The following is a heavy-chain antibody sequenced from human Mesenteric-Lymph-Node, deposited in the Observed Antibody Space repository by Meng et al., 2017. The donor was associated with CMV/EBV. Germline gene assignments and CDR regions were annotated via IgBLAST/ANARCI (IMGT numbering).Heavy chain of an antibody. J-gene: IGHJ4*02. CDR3: TRGHWGRDC. CDR1: GFTFSNAW. D-gene: IGHD7-27*01. V-gene: IGHV3-15*01. Sequence: GGSLRLSCAVSGFTFSNAWMNWVRQAPGKCLEWVGRIKSKSDGGATDYAAPVKGRFTISRDDSKNTLYLQMNSLRAEDTALYYCTRGHWGRDCWGQGTLVTVSS. CDR2: IKSKSDGGAT.